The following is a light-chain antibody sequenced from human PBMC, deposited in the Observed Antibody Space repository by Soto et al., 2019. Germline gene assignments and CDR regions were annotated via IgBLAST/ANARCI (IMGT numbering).Light chain of an antibody. CDR2: GAS. J-gene: IGKJ2*01. CDR1: QSVSSN. Sequence: EIVMTQSTATPSVSLRERATLSCRASQSVSSNVAWYQQIPGQTPRLLIYGASTMATGIPVRFSGSGSGTEFTLTISSLQSEDFAVYYCHQYDDGPYTFGQGTKVDIK. V-gene: IGKV3-15*01. CDR3: HQYDDGPYT.